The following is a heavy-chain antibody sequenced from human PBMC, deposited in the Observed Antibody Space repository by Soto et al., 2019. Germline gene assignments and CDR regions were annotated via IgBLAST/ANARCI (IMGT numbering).Heavy chain of an antibody. CDR3: ARAVDDSSGYYGGLGC. J-gene: IGHJ4*02. CDR1: GGSIGSGDYY. CDR2: IYYTGST. D-gene: IGHD3-22*01. V-gene: IGHV4-30-4*01. Sequence: QVQLQESGPGLVKPSQTLSLTSTVSGGSIGSGDYYWSWIRQPPGKALEWIGYIYYTGSTYDNPSLKCRLSMSVDTSKNQLSLKLTSVTAADTAVYYCARAVDDSSGYYGGLGCWGQGTLVTVSS.